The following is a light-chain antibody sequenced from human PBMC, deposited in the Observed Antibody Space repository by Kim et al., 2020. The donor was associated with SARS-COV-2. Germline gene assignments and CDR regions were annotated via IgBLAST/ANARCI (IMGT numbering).Light chain of an antibody. V-gene: IGLV6-57*03. J-gene: IGLJ3*02. CDR1: GGSIASNY. CDR2: EDN. CDR3: QSYDSSNSWV. Sequence: KTVTISCTRSGGSIASNYVQWYQQRPGSAPTTVIYEDNQRPSGVPDRFSGSIDSSSNSASLTISGLKTEDEADYYCQSYDSSNSWVFGGGTQLTVL.